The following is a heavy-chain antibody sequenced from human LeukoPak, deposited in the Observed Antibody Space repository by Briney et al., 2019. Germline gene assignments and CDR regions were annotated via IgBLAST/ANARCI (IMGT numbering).Heavy chain of an antibody. CDR2: IYYSGST. J-gene: IGHJ4*02. CDR1: GGSISSYY. V-gene: IGHV4-59*08. CDR3: ARVGAAAGTGAFDY. D-gene: IGHD6-13*01. Sequence: PSETLSLTCTVSGGSISSYYWSWIRQPLGKGLEWIGYIYYSGSTSYNPSLKSRVTISVDTSKNQFSLKLSSVTAADTAVYYCARVGAAAGTGAFDYWGQGTLVTVSS.